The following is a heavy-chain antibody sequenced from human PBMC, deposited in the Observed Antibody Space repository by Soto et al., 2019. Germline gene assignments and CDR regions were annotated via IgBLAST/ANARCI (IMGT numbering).Heavy chain of an antibody. J-gene: IGHJ4*02. CDR3: ARDKGRSPLDY. D-gene: IGHD2-15*01. V-gene: IGHV3-48*01. CDR2: ISSSSRTI. Sequence: EVQLVESGGGLVQPGGSLRLSCEASGFTFSSYSMNWVRQAPGKGLEWVSYISSSSRTIYYTDSVKGRFTISRDNAKNSQYLQMNSLRAEDTAVYYCARDKGRSPLDYWGQGTLVTVSS. CDR1: GFTFSSYS.